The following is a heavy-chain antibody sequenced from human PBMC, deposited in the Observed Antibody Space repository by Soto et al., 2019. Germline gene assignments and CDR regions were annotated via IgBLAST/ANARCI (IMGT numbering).Heavy chain of an antibody. V-gene: IGHV3-74*01. J-gene: IGHJ4*02. D-gene: IGHD1-26*01. CDR2: INSDGSTT. CDR3: ARVGQGRYSFDY. Sequence: EVHLVESGRGSVQPGGSLRLSCAGSGFAFSSDWIHWVRQVPGKGLVWVSRINSDGSTTSYADSVRGRFTISRDNAKDTLYLQLNSLRAEDTALYYCARVGQGRYSFDYWGQGNLVTVSS. CDR1: GFAFSSDW.